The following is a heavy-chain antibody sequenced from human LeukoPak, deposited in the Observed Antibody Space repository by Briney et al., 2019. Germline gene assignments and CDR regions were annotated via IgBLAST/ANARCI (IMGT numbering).Heavy chain of an antibody. D-gene: IGHD6-19*01. J-gene: IGHJ6*03. CDR1: GFTFSSYS. CDR3: ARDGFGSGANYMDV. V-gene: IGHV3-21*01. Sequence: PGGSLRLSCAASGFTFSSYSMNWVRQAPGKGLEWVSSISSSSSYIYYADSMKGRFTISRDNAKNSLFLQMNSLRAEDTAVYYCARDGFGSGANYMDVWGKGRTVTVSS. CDR2: ISSSSSYI.